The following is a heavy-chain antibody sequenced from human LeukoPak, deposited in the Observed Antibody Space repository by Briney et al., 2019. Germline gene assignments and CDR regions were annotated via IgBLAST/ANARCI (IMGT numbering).Heavy chain of an antibody. CDR3: ARYRSLGH. CDR1: GFTFSSSW. D-gene: IGHD1-14*01. J-gene: IGHJ4*02. CDR2: IKEDGSEK. V-gene: IGHV3-7*01. Sequence: GGSLRLSCAASGFTFSSSWMSWVRQAPGKGLEWVANIKEDGSEKHYVDSVKGRFTIPRDNAKISLYLQMNSLRAEDTAVYYCARYRSLGHWGQGTLVTVSS.